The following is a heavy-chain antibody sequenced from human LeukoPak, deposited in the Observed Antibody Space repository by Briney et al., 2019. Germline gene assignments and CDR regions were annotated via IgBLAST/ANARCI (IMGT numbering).Heavy chain of an antibody. CDR3: ARPSGSYSRWFDP. Sequence: SETLSLTCTVSGVSISSSSYYWGWIRQPPGTGLEWIGSIYYSGSTYYNPSLKSRVTISVDTSKNQFSLKLSSVTAADTAVHYCARPSGSYSRWFDPWGQGTLVTVSS. D-gene: IGHD1-26*01. V-gene: IGHV4-39*01. J-gene: IGHJ5*02. CDR2: IYYSGST. CDR1: GVSISSSSYY.